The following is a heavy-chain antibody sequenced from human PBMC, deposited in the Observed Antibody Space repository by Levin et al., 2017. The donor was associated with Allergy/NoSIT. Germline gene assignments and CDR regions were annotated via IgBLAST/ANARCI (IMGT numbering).Heavy chain of an antibody. CDR2: INHSGVT. CDR1: GASIGTYY. V-gene: IGHV4-59*01. D-gene: IGHD3-22*01. Sequence: SETLSLTCTVSGASIGTYYWSWIRQPPGKRLEWIAYINHSGVTNYNPSLKSRVTMSISRSKSQVSLNLTSVTSADTAVYYCARGVAGGNAVIRDHYGLDVWGQGTTVTVSS. CDR3: ARGVAGGNAVIRDHYGLDV. J-gene: IGHJ6*02.